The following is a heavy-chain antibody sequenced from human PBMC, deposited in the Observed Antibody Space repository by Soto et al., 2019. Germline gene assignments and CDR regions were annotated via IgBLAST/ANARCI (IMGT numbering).Heavy chain of an antibody. D-gene: IGHD6-13*01. V-gene: IGHV1-69*13. CDR1: GGTFSCYA. CDR3: ARIAAAGMYYFGY. Sequence: SVKVSCKASGGTFSCYAISWVRQAPGQGLEWMGGIIPIFGTANYAQKFQGRVTITADESTSTAYMELSSLRSEDTAVYYCARIAAAGMYYFGYWGQGTLVTVSS. J-gene: IGHJ4*02. CDR2: IIPIFGTA.